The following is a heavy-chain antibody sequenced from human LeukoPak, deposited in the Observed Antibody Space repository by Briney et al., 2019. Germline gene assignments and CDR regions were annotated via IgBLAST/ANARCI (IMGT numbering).Heavy chain of an antibody. CDR1: GGSFNDYY. CDR2: IDDRGST. V-gene: IGHV4-34*01. J-gene: IGHJ4*02. D-gene: IGHD2-15*01. CDR3: ARRGFCSGGRCNYYFDY. Sequence: SETLSLTCAVYGGSFNDYYWSWIRQPPGKGLEWIGDIDDRGSTNYNPSLRSRVTMSIDTSKNQFSLKLNFVTAADTAVYYCARRGFCSGGRCNYYFDYWGQGTLVTVSS.